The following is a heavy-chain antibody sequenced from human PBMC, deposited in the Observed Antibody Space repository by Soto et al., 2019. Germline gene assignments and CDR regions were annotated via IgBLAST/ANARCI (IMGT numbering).Heavy chain of an antibody. Sequence: GVSLRLSCSASGFTFSSYAMSWVRQAPGKGLEWVSAISGSGGSTYYADSVKGRFTISRDNSKNTLYLQMNSLRAEDTAVYYWEKDIAHTIFGVVILTTFDYWGQGTLVTVAS. J-gene: IGHJ4*02. CDR1: GFTFSSYA. D-gene: IGHD3-3*01. V-gene: IGHV3-23*01. CDR3: EKDIAHTIFGVVILTTFDY. CDR2: ISGSGGST.